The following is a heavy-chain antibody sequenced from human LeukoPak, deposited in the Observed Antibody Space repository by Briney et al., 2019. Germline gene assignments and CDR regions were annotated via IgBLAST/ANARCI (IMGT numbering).Heavy chain of an antibody. Sequence: SVKVSCKAAGYTFTSYALSWVRQAPGQGLEWMGRIIPILGIANYAQKFQGRVTITADKSTSTAYMELSSLRSEDTAVYYCARNDYGGNRIWGQGTMVTVSS. CDR2: IIPILGIA. D-gene: IGHD4-23*01. J-gene: IGHJ3*02. V-gene: IGHV1-69*04. CDR3: ARNDYGGNRI. CDR1: GYTFTSYA.